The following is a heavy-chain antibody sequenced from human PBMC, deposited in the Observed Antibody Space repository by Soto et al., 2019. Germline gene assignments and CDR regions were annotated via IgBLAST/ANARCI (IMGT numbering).Heavy chain of an antibody. J-gene: IGHJ6*02. CDR2: ISGSGGST. V-gene: IGHV3-23*01. CDR3: AKGELNYDILTGYYYYYYYGMDV. CDR1: GFTFSSYA. D-gene: IGHD3-9*01. Sequence: PVGSLRLSCAASGFTFSSYAMSWVRQAPGKGLEWVSAISGSGGSTYYADSVKGRFTISRDNSKNTLYLQMNSLRAEDTAVYYCAKGELNYDILTGYYYYYYYGMDVWGQGTTVTVSS.